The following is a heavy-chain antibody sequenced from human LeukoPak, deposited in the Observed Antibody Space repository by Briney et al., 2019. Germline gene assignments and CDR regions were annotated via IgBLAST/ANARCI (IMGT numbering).Heavy chain of an antibody. CDR1: GGSIANTEDH. CDR2: TSYRDYP. V-gene: IGHV4-31*03. D-gene: IGHD3-10*01. J-gene: IGHJ4*02. CDR3: VREPTQPLRFGEFHPFDN. Sequence: SETLSLTCTVSGGSIANTEDHWTWIRQHPGKGLEWIGYTSYRDYPDSNPSLKSRVTISPDTSKNQFSLKLRSVTAADTAVYYCVREPTQPLRFGEFHPFDNWGQGTLVTVSS.